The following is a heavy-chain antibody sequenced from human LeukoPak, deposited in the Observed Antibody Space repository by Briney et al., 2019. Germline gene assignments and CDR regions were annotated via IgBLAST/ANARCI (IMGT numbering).Heavy chain of an antibody. Sequence: SGGSLRLSCAASGFTFSSHGMHWVRQAPGKGLEWVAVTSFDGSDKYHADSVKGRFTISRDNSKNTLYLQMNSLRAEDTAVYYCAKDLLSFSAAGDYWGQGTLVTVSS. CDR1: GFTFSSHG. V-gene: IGHV3-30*18. J-gene: IGHJ4*02. CDR2: TSFDGSDK. CDR3: AKDLLSFSAAGDY. D-gene: IGHD6-13*01.